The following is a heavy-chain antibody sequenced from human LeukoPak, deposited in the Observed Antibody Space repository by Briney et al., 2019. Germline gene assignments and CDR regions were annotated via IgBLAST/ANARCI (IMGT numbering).Heavy chain of an antibody. J-gene: IGHJ4*02. CDR2: ISSSSSYI. Sequence: GGSRRLSCAASGFTFSSYSMNWVRQAPGKGLEWVSSISSSSSYIYYADSVKGRFTISRDNAKNSLYLQMNSLSAEDTAVYYCARADGTGGPYDYWGQGTLVTVSS. V-gene: IGHV3-21*04. D-gene: IGHD3/OR15-3a*01. CDR1: GFTFSSYS. CDR3: ARADGTGGPYDY.